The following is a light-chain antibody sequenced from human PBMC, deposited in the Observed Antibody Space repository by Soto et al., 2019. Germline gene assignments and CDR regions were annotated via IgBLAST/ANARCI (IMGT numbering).Light chain of an antibody. V-gene: IGLV2-23*01. J-gene: IGLJ1*01. CDR3: CSYAVSSTYV. CDR1: SSDVGSYNL. CDR2: EGS. Sequence: QFALTQPASVSGSPGQSITISCTGTSSDVGSYNLVSWYQQHPGKAPKLMIYEGSKRPSGVSNRFSGSKSGNTASLTISGLQAEDEADYYCCSYAVSSTYVFGTGTKLTVL.